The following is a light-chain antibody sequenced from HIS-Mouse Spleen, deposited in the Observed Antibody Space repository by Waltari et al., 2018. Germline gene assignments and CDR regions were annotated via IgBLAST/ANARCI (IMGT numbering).Light chain of an antibody. CDR2: EVS. Sequence: QSALTQPPPASASPGQSVTISCTGTRSDVGGYNYVTWYQQHPGKAPKIMLYEVSKRPAGVPDRFSGSKSGNPASLTVSGLQAEDEADYYCSSYAGSNNVVFGGGTKLTVL. CDR3: SSYAGSNNVV. CDR1: RSDVGGYNY. J-gene: IGLJ2*01. V-gene: IGLV2-8*01.